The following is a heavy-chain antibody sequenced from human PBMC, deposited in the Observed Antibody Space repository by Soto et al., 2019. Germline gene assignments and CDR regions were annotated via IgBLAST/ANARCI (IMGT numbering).Heavy chain of an antibody. Sequence: QVQLVQSGAEVKKPGASVKVSCKASGYTFTSYGISWVRQAPGQGLEWMGWISAYNGNTNYAQKLQGRVTMTTDTSTSTAYMELRSLRSDDTAVYYCARASRREYYYGSASYHLWGQGTLVTVSS. V-gene: IGHV1-18*04. CDR1: GYTFTSYG. CDR3: ARASRREYYYGSASYHL. CDR2: ISAYNGNT. D-gene: IGHD3-10*01. J-gene: IGHJ5*02.